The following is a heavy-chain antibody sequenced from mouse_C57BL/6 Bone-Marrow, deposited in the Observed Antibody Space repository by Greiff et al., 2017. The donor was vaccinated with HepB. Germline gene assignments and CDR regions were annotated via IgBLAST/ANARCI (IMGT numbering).Heavy chain of an antibody. CDR3: ARHGNYYGSWFAY. CDR2: ISGGGGNT. Sequence: DVKLVESGGGLVKPGGSLKLSCAASGFTFSSYTMSWVRQTPEKRLEWVATISGGGGNTYYPDSVKGRFTISRDNAKNTLYLQMSSLRSEDTALYYCARHGNYYGSWFAYWGQGTLVTVSA. J-gene: IGHJ3*01. V-gene: IGHV5-9*01. CDR1: GFTFSSYT. D-gene: IGHD1-1*01.